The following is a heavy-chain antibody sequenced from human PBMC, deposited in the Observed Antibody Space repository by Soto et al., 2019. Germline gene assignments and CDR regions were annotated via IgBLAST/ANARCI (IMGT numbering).Heavy chain of an antibody. CDR3: TRENYYDSSGYYWYYYYYGMDV. CDR2: IRSKAYGGTT. Sequence: GGSLRLSCTASGFTFGDYAMSWFRQAPGKGLEWVGFIRSKAYGGTTEYAASVKGRFTISRDDSKSIAYLQMNSLKTEDTAVYYCTRENYYDSSGYYWYYYYYGMDVWGQGTTVTAP. V-gene: IGHV3-49*03. J-gene: IGHJ6*02. D-gene: IGHD3-22*01. CDR1: GFTFGDYA.